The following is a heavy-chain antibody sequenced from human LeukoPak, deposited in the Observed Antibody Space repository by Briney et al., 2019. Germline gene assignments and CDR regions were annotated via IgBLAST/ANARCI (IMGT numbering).Heavy chain of an antibody. CDR2: ISSSSSYI. D-gene: IGHD1-14*01. Sequence: GGSLRLSCAASGFTFSSYSMNWVRQAPGKGLEWVSSISSSSSYIYYADSVKGRFTISRDNAKNSLYLQMNSLRAEDTAVYYYARDGGPRSYYYYYGMDVWGQGTTVTVSS. CDR3: ARDGGPRSYYYYYGMDV. CDR1: GFTFSSYS. V-gene: IGHV3-21*01. J-gene: IGHJ6*02.